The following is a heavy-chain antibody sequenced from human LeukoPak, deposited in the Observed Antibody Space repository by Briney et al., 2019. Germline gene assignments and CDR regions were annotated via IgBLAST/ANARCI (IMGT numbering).Heavy chain of an antibody. CDR2: IKSTTDGGTA. CDR1: GFTFSNAC. CDR3: AWDWSYYFDMGV. V-gene: IGHV3-15*01. D-gene: IGHD1-26*01. Sequence: GGSLRLSCAASGFTFSNACMSWVRQAPGKGLEWVGRIKSTTDGGTADYASTVTGRFTITRHDSKNTMYLHMSSVEAEDTAVYYCAWDWSYYFDMGVWGKGTTVTVSS. J-gene: IGHJ6*04.